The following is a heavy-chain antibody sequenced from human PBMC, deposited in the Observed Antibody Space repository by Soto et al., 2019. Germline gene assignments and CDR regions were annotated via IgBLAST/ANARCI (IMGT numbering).Heavy chain of an antibody. D-gene: IGHD1-26*01. CDR1: GFTFSSYG. J-gene: IGHJ4*02. CDR2: IWYDGSNK. CDR3: ARDSPLLSYYFDY. V-gene: IGHV3-33*01. Sequence: GGSLRLSCAASGFTFSSYGMHWVRQAPGKGLEWVAVIWYDGSNKYYADSVKGRFTISRDNSKNTLYLQMNSLRAEDTAVYYCARDSPLLSYYFDYWGQGTLVTVSS.